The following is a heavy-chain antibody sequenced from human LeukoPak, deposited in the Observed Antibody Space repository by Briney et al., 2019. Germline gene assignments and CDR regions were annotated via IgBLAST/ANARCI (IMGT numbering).Heavy chain of an antibody. J-gene: IGHJ6*04. CDR1: GFTFGDYA. CDR3: ARGMAIFQVPDV. Sequence: GGSLRLSCTASGFTFGDYAMSWVRQAPGKGLEWVGFISSKAYGGTTKYAASVKGRFTISRDDSKSIAYLQMNSLETEDTAVYYCARGMAIFQVPDVWGKGTTVTVSS. CDR2: ISSKAYGGTT. D-gene: IGHD3-3*01. V-gene: IGHV3-49*04.